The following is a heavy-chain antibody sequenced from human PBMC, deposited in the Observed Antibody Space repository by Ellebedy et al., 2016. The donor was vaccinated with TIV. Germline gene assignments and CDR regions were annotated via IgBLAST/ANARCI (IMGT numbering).Heavy chain of an antibody. Sequence: MPGGSLRLSCTVSDYSISSGYFWGWIRQPPGKGLEWLGEIYQSGSTNYNPSLKSRVTISVDKSKNQFSLKLTSVTAADTAVYYCARAPAGTQQSPLDYWGQGTLVTVSS. CDR3: ARAPAGTQQSPLDY. V-gene: IGHV4-38-2*02. CDR1: DYSISSGYF. D-gene: IGHD6-13*01. CDR2: IYQSGST. J-gene: IGHJ4*02.